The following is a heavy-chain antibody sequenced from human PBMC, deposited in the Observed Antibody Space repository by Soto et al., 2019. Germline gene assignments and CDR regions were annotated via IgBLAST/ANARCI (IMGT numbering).Heavy chain of an antibody. D-gene: IGHD6-19*01. CDR3: AKNGRGYSSLYFDY. J-gene: IGHJ4*02. V-gene: IGHV1-18*01. CDR1: GYSFTSYG. CDR2: ISVDNGNT. Sequence: QVQLVQSGAEVKKPGASVTVSCKASGYSFTSYGISWVRQAPGQGLEWMGWISVDNGNTNYAQKLQGRVTMTTDTSTSTAYMELRSLRSDDTAVYYCAKNGRGYSSLYFDYWGQGPLVTVSS.